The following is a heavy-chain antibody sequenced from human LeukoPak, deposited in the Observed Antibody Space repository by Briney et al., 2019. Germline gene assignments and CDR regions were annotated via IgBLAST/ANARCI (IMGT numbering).Heavy chain of an antibody. D-gene: IGHD3-9*01. CDR3: ARDGEYYDILTGVDFDY. J-gene: IGHJ4*02. CDR2: IYYSGST. V-gene: IGHV4-39*07. Sequence: SGTLSLTCAVSGGSISSSSYYWGWIRQPPGKGLEWIGSIYYSGSTYYNPSLKSRVTISVDTSKNQFSLKLSSVTAADTAVYYCARDGEYYDILTGVDFDYWAREPWSPSPQ. CDR1: GGSISSSSYY.